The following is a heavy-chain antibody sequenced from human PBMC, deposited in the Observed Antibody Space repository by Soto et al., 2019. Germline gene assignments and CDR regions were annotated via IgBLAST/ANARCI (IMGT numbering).Heavy chain of an antibody. D-gene: IGHD3-10*01. V-gene: IGHV4-59*01. CDR2: VYYSGST. CDR3: VNGGEWVGETYFEN. J-gene: IGHJ4*02. CDR1: GASMTSSH. Sequence: PSETLSLTCSVSGASMTSSHWSWIRQPPGKELEWIGYVYYSGSTNYNRSLKGRVTISLDTSKNVFSLNLKSVTAADTAVYYCVNGGEWVGETYFENWGQRIPVTVCS.